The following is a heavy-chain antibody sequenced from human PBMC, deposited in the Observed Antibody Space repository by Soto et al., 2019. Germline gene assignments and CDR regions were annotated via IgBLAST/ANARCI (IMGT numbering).Heavy chain of an antibody. D-gene: IGHD4-17*01. Sequence: SETLSLTCAVYGGSFSGYYWSWIRQPPGKGLEWIGEINHSGSTNYNPSLKSRVTISVDTSKNQFSLKLSSVTAADTAVYYCARSRGLSYGGNSGGPFDYWGQGTLVTVSS. V-gene: IGHV4-34*01. CDR3: ARSRGLSYGGNSGGPFDY. J-gene: IGHJ4*02. CDR2: INHSGST. CDR1: GGSFSGYY.